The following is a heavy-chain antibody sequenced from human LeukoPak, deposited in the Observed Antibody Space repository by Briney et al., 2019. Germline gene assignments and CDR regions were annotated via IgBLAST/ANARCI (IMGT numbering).Heavy chain of an antibody. CDR1: GFTFSNNW. CDR2: INQDGSEK. J-gene: IGHJ5*02. V-gene: IGHV3-7*03. CDR3: VRGKGWLDP. Sequence: PWGSLRLSCAASGFTFSNNWMSWVRQAPGKGLEWAANINQDGSEKNYVDSVKGRFTISRDNAKNSAYLQMNSLRAEDTAVYYCVRGKGWLDPWGQGILVTVSS.